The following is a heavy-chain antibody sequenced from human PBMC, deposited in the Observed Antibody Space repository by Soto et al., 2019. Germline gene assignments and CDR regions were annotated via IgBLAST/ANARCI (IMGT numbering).Heavy chain of an antibody. CDR1: GFTFSSYA. CDR3: AKDPSPAAGSPYYGMDV. V-gene: IGHV3-23*01. Sequence: PGGSLRLSCDASGFTFSSYAMSWVRQAPGKGLEWVSAIGSSGSGTYYADSVKGRFTISRDNSKNTLYLQMNSLRVEDTAVYYCAKDPSPAAGSPYYGMDVWGQGTTVTVSS. J-gene: IGHJ6*02. CDR2: IGSSGSGT. D-gene: IGHD6-13*01.